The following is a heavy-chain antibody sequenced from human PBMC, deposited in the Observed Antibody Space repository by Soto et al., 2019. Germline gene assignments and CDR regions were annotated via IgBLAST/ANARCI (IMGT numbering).Heavy chain of an antibody. CDR1: GFSLSTSGVG. CDR3: AHSSIDYVWGSYRYTNYDY. Sequence: QITLKESGPTLVKPTQTLTLTCTFSGFSLSTSGVGVGWIRQPPGKALEWLALIYWDDDKRYSPSLKSRLTITNDTSKNQVVLTMTNMDPVDPPTYYCAHSSIDYVWGSYRYTNYDYWGQGTLVTVSS. CDR2: IYWDDDK. J-gene: IGHJ4*02. V-gene: IGHV2-5*02. D-gene: IGHD3-16*02.